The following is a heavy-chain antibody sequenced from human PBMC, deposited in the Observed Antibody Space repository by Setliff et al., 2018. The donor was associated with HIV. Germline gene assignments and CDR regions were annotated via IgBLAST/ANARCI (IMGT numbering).Heavy chain of an antibody. CDR1: SGSFNKYF. CDR3: ATRRGDSWSFDF. CDR2: VNHGGNI. D-gene: IGHD2-8*02. V-gene: IGHV4-34*01. J-gene: IGHJ4*02. Sequence: SETLSLTCAVYYSGSFNKYFWSRIRQSTERGLEWLGEVNHGGNINYNPSLQSSVTVSVDTSKIHFSLKVTYVTVAETAVYYCATRRGDSWSFDFWGQGTPVAVSS.